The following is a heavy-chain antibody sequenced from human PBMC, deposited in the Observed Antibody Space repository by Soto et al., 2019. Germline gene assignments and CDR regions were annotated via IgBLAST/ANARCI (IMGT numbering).Heavy chain of an antibody. CDR1: GFTFGNFW. J-gene: IGHJ5*02. D-gene: IGHD1-26*01. CDR3: AKRPWEVAPS. Sequence: PGGSLRLSCSDSGFTFGNFWIHWVRQAPGKGLEWVSHTGPEGTDIVYADSVKGRFIISRDKARNTVYLQMNSLEAEDTAVYYCAKRPWEVAPSWGQGTLVTVSS. CDR2: TGPEGTDI. V-gene: IGHV3-74*03.